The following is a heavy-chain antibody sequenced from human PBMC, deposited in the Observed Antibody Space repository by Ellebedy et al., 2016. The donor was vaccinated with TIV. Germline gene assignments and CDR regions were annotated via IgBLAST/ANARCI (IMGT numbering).Heavy chain of an antibody. Sequence: PGGSLRLSCAVSAFTSSSYSMNWVRQPPGKGLEWVLSISTRSSYLYYADYVKGRFTISRENAKNSLYLQMDSLRAEDTAVYYCARDFSPPYSSSWSPSLDYWGQGTLVTVSS. J-gene: IGHJ4*02. D-gene: IGHD6-13*01. V-gene: IGHV3-21*06. CDR3: ARDFSPPYSSSWSPSLDY. CDR2: ISTRSSYL. CDR1: AFTSSSYS.